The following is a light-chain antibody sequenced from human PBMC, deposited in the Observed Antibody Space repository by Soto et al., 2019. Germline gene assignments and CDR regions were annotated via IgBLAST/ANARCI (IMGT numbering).Light chain of an antibody. Sequence: QSVLTQPPSASGSPGQSVTISCTGTSSDVGGDYNYVSWYQQHPGKAPKLMIYEVSKWPSGVPDRFSGSKSGNTASLTVSGLQAEDEADYYCTSYAGSDNLVFGGGTQLTVL. V-gene: IGLV2-8*01. J-gene: IGLJ2*01. CDR3: TSYAGSDNLV. CDR2: EVS. CDR1: SSDVGGDYNY.